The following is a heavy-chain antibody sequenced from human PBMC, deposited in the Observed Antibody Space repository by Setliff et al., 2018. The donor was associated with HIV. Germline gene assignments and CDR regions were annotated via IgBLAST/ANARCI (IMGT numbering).Heavy chain of an antibody. V-gene: IGHV3-7*03. CDR2: IKEDGSEK. CDR3: ARDLAY. J-gene: IGHJ4*02. Sequence: ASVKVSCAASGFTFRSYWMSWVRQAPGKGLEWVANIKEDGSEKYYVDSVKGRFTISRDNAQNSLYLQMSSLKVEDTAVYYCARDLAYWGQGTLVTVSS. CDR1: GFTFRSYW.